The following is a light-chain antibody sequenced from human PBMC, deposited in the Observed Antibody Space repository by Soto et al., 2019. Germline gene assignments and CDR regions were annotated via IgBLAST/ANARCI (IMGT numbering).Light chain of an antibody. V-gene: IGLV1-51*01. J-gene: IGLJ1*01. CDR1: SSNIVGNS. CDR3: GSWDSSLSAYV. CDR2: DDD. Sequence: QSVMTQPPSVSAAPGQRVTISCSGSSSNIVGNSVSWYQQLPGTAPKLLIYDDDKRPSGIPDRFSGSKSGTSATLGITGFQTGDEADHYCGSWDSSLSAYVFGTGTKVTVL.